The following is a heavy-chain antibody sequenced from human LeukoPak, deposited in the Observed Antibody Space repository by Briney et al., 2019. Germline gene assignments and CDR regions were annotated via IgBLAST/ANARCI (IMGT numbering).Heavy chain of an antibody. J-gene: IGHJ4*02. CDR1: GGSISSGGYY. CDR3: ARTGPDIVVVPAAIGYFDY. Sequence: SETLSLTCTVSGGSISSGGYYWSWIRQPPGKGLEWIGYIYHSGSTYYNPSLKSRVTISVDTSKNQFSLKLSSVTAADTAVYYCARTGPDIVVVPAAIGYFDYWGQGTLVTVSS. D-gene: IGHD2-2*02. CDR2: IYHSGST. V-gene: IGHV4-61*08.